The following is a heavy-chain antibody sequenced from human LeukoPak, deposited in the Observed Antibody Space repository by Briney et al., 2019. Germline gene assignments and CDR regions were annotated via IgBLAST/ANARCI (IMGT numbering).Heavy chain of an antibody. CDR1: GVSISGYH. J-gene: IGHJ4*02. Sequence: SETLSLTCTVSGVSISGYHWGWIRQPPGKRLEWIGNIYNSVSSDYNPSLNSRVTISLDTSKNQFSLNLSSVTAADTAVYYCARAPATVVEFDCWGQGTLVTVSS. D-gene: IGHD4-23*01. CDR2: IYNSVSS. V-gene: IGHV4-59*12. CDR3: ARAPATVVEFDC.